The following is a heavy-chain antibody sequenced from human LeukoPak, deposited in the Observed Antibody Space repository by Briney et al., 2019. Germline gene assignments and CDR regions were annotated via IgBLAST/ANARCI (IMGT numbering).Heavy chain of an antibody. V-gene: IGHV3-23*01. CDR1: GFTFSSYA. J-gene: IGHJ6*02. Sequence: GGSLRLSCAASGFTFSSYAMSWVRQAPGKGLEWVSAISGSGGSTYYADSVKGRFTISRDNSKNTLYLQMNSLRAEDTAVYYCARDKGSGWSNYYYYYGMDVWGQGTTVTVSS. D-gene: IGHD6-19*01. CDR2: ISGSGGST. CDR3: ARDKGSGWSNYYYYYGMDV.